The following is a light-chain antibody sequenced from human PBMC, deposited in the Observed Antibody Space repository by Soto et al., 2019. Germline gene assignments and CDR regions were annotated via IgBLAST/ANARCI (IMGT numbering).Light chain of an antibody. J-gene: IGLJ3*02. CDR1: TSNIGDNS. V-gene: IGLV1-51*01. CDR2: DNN. Sequence: QSVLTQPPSVSAAPGLKVTISCSGSTSNIGDNSVSWYQHLAGTAPKLLIYDNNKRPSGIPDRFSGSKSGTSATLGITGLLTGDEADYYCGTWDSSLTVWVSGGGTKLTVL. CDR3: GTWDSSLTVWV.